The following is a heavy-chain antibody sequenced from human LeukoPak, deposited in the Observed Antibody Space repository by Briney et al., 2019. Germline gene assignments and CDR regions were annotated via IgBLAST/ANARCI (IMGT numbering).Heavy chain of an antibody. CDR3: AKDRDYSSSGASVDY. CDR1: GFIFDDYA. Sequence: RSGRSLRLSCAASGFIFDDYAMHWVREAPGKGLEWVSGISWNCGSIGYADSVKGRFTISRDNAKNSLYLQMNSLRAEDTALYCCAKDRDYSSSGASVDYWGQGTLVTVSS. J-gene: IGHJ4*02. CDR2: ISWNCGSI. V-gene: IGHV3-9*01. D-gene: IGHD6-6*01.